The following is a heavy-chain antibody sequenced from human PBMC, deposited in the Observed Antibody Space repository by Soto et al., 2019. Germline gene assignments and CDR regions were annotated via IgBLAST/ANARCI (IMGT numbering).Heavy chain of an antibody. D-gene: IGHD2-2*01. CDR1: GGSISSGCYY. Sequence: PSETLSLTCTVSGGSISSGCYYWSWIRQHPGKGLEWFGYMFYSGTTYYNPSLTSRVTISVDASKNQFSLKVTSVTAADTAVYYCAKGGQDLVLVPAAAREGPFDYWGQGTLVPVSS. V-gene: IGHV4-31*03. CDR2: MFYSGTT. J-gene: IGHJ4*02. CDR3: AKGGQDLVLVPAAAREGPFDY.